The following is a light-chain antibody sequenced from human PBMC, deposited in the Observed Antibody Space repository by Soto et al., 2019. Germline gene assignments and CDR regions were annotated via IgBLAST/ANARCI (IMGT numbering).Light chain of an antibody. V-gene: IGLV2-14*01. CDR2: EVI. CDR3: SSYTTSSALV. J-gene: IGLJ2*01. CDR1: SSDVGGYDY. Sequence: QSVLTQSASVSGSPGQSITIPCTGTSSDVGGYDYVSWYQQHPGKVPKLIIYEVIKRPSGVSHRFSGSKSGNTASLTISGLKTEDEADYYCSSYTTSSALVFGGGTKVTAL.